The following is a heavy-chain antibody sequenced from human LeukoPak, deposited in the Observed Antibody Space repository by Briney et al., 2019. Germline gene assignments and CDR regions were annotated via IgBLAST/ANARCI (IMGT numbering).Heavy chain of an antibody. J-gene: IGHJ4*02. Sequence: GGSLRLSCAASGFAFNNYAMTWVRQAPGKGPEWVGRIKSNNDGGTTDYASPVEGRFIISRDDSKNTIYLQMSRLIIDDTAIYYCTPVMVEDRGFWGQGTLVTVSS. CDR2: IKSNNDGGTT. V-gene: IGHV3-15*01. CDR3: TPVMVEDRGF. D-gene: IGHD2-21*01. CDR1: GFAFNNYA.